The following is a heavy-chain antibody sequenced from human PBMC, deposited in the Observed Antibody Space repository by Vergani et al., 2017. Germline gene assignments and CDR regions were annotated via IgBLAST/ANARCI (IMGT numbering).Heavy chain of an antibody. CDR1: GGSISSSSYY. D-gene: IGHD3-22*01. CDR2: IYYSGST. Sequence: QLQLQESGPGLVKPSETLSLTSTVSGGSISSSSYYWGWIRQPPGKGLEWIGSIYYSGSTYYNPSLKSRVTISVDTSKNQFSLKLSSVTAADTAVYYCAGKRKRRYYYDGGPYYYGMDVWGQGTTVTVSS. CDR3: AGKRKRRYYYDGGPYYYGMDV. J-gene: IGHJ6*02. V-gene: IGHV4-39*01.